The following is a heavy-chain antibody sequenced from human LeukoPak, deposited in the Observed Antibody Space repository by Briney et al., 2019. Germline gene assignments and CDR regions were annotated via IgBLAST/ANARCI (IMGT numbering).Heavy chain of an antibody. Sequence: PSETLSLTCTVSGYSISSLDLWSWVRQPAGKGLEWIGEMYLSGTTHSNPSVKSRVTISIDKSKNQFFLNLSSVTAADTAVYYCAGLVGRYSSGLYYYYFDYWGQGTLVTVSS. V-gene: IGHV4-4*02. D-gene: IGHD3-22*01. J-gene: IGHJ4*02. CDR1: GYSISSLDL. CDR3: AGLVGRYSSGLYYYYFDY. CDR2: MYLSGTT.